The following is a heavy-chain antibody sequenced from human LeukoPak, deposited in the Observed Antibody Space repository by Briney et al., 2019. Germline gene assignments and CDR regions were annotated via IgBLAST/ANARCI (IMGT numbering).Heavy chain of an antibody. CDR1: GFTFSSYA. CDR2: ISWNSDSI. D-gene: IGHD3-3*01. V-gene: IGHV3-9*01. CDR3: AKDGGNYDFWSGYDY. Sequence: GGSLRLSCVVSGFTFSSYAMHWVRQAPGKGLEWVSGISWNSDSIGYADSVKGRFTISRDNAKNSLYLQMNSLRAEDTALYYCAKDGGNYDFWSGYDYWGQGTLVTVSS. J-gene: IGHJ4*02.